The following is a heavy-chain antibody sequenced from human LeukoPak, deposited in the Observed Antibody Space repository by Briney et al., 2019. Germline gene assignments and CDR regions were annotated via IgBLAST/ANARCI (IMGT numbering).Heavy chain of an antibody. V-gene: IGHV1-18*01. J-gene: IGHJ4*02. CDR3: ARGSRDDYVWGSYRTPFDY. CDR2: ISAYNGNT. CDR1: GYTFTSYG. Sequence: ASVKVSCKASGYTFTSYGISWVRQAPGQGLEWMGWISAYNGNTNYAQKLQGRVTMTTDTSTSTAYMELRSLRSVDTAVYYCARGSRDDYVWGSYRTPFDYWGQGTLVTVSS. D-gene: IGHD3-16*02.